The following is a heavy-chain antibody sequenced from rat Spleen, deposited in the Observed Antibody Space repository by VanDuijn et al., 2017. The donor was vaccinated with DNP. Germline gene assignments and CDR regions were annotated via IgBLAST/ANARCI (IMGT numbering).Heavy chain of an antibody. CDR3: ARFYYYSSSDYVMDA. J-gene: IGHJ4*01. D-gene: IGHD1-2*01. Sequence: EVQLVESGGGLVQPGRSLKLSCAASGFTFSNYDMAWVRQAPTTGLEWVASINPDGGSTYYRDSVKGRFTISRDNAKSSLYLQMDSLRSEDTATYYCARFYYYSSSDYVMDAWGQGTSVTVSS. CDR1: GFTFSNYD. V-gene: IGHV5-25*01. CDR2: INPDGGST.